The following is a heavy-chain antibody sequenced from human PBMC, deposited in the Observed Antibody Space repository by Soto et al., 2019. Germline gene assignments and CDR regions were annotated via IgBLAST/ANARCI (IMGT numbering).Heavy chain of an antibody. Sequence: GGSLRLSCAASGFTFSSYAMSWVRQAPGKGLEWVSAISGSGGSTYYADSVKGRFTISRDNSKNTLYLQMNSLRAEDTAVYYCAKVEGITIFGVVIIPVFGWFDPWGQGTLVTVSS. V-gene: IGHV3-23*01. D-gene: IGHD3-3*01. CDR2: ISGSGGST. CDR3: AKVEGITIFGVVIIPVFGWFDP. J-gene: IGHJ5*02. CDR1: GFTFSSYA.